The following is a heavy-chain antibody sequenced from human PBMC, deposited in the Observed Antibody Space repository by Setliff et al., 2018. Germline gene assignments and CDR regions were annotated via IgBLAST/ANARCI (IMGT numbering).Heavy chain of an antibody. CDR3: ARIWGYGDFSFGY. V-gene: IGHV4-59*01. CDR1: GGSISGFA. D-gene: IGHD4-17*01. J-gene: IGHJ4*02. CDR2: RASRGGT. Sequence: PSETLSLTCTVSGGSISGFAWNWIRQFPGKRLEWRGERASRGGTLYTPSLRRRVSMSVDTSRNQFSLNLTSMTAADTAVYYCARIWGYGDFSFGYWGQGTLVTVSS.